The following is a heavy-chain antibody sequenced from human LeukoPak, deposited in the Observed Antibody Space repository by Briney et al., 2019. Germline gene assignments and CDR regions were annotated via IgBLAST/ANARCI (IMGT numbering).Heavy chain of an antibody. J-gene: IGHJ4*02. Sequence: PGESLKISCKASGYSFPDYWIGWVRQMPGKGLEWMGLIYPGDSDTRYNPSFEGQVTISADKSISTAYLQWSTLKASDTALYHCTTALWSGDPYYFDYWGQGTLVTVSS. CDR2: IYPGDSDT. V-gene: IGHV5-51*03. CDR3: TTALWSGDPYYFDY. CDR1: GYSFPDYW. D-gene: IGHD3-3*01.